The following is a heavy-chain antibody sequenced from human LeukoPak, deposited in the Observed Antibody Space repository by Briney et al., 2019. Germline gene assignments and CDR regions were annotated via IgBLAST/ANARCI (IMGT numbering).Heavy chain of an antibody. CDR1: GFTFSSYW. CDR3: AKSPYYDFWSGSYYFDY. J-gene: IGHJ4*02. CDR2: ISGSGGST. D-gene: IGHD3-3*01. Sequence: GGSLRLSCAASGFTFSSYWMHWVRQAPGKGLGWVSAISGSGGSTYYADSVKGRFTISRDNSKNTLYLQMNSLRAEDTAVYYCAKSPYYDFWSGSYYFDYWGQGTLVTVSS. V-gene: IGHV3-23*01.